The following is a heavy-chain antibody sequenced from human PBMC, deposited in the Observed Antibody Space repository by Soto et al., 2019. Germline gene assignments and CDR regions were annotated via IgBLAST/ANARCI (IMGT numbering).Heavy chain of an antibody. CDR3: ARGYYYDSSGLAFDI. Sequence: PGGSLRLSCAASGFTGSRNYMSWVRQAPGKGLEWVSVIYSGGSTYYADSVKGRFTISRDNSKNTLYLQMNSLRAEDTAVYYCARGYYYDSSGLAFDIWGQGTMVTVSS. CDR2: IYSGGST. CDR1: GFTGSRNY. D-gene: IGHD3-22*01. V-gene: IGHV3-53*01. J-gene: IGHJ3*02.